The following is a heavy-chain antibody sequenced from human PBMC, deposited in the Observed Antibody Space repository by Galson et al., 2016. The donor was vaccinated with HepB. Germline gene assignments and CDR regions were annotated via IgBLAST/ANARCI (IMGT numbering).Heavy chain of an antibody. CDR3: TWGYGANNFDY. J-gene: IGHJ4*02. D-gene: IGHD4-23*01. CDR1: GFSFSDYA. Sequence: SLRLSCAASGFSFSDYAMNWIRQAPGKGLEWVGFIRSKAFGGTTEYAASVKGRFTISRNDSKSIAYLQMNSLKTEDTAVYYCTWGYGANNFDYLGQGTLVTVSS. V-gene: IGHV3-49*03. CDR2: IRSKAFGGTT.